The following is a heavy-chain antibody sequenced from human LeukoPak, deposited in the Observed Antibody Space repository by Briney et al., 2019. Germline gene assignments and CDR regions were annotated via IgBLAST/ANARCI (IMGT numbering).Heavy chain of an antibody. D-gene: IGHD3-10*01. CDR3: ARELYYGSGSYPDY. J-gene: IGHJ4*02. CDR1: GGSISSSNYY. CDR2: IHYSGIT. Sequence: SETLSLTCTVSGGSISSSNYYWAWIRQPPGKGLEWIGNIHYSGITYYNPSLKSLVTISVDTSKNQFSLKLSSVTAADTAVYYCARELYYGSGSYPDYWGQGTLVTVSS. V-gene: IGHV4-39*07.